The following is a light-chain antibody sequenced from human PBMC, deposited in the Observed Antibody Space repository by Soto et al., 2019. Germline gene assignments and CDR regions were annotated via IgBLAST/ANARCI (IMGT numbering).Light chain of an antibody. Sequence: QSVLTQPPSASGTPGQRVTISCSGSNSNIGRNTVNWYQQLPGAAPSLLIYSNNQRPPGVPDRFSGAKSGTSASLAISGLQSDDEADYYCAAWDESPNVPVFGGGTKLTVL. J-gene: IGLJ3*02. CDR2: SNN. CDR1: NSNIGRNT. CDR3: AAWDESPNVPV. V-gene: IGLV1-44*01.